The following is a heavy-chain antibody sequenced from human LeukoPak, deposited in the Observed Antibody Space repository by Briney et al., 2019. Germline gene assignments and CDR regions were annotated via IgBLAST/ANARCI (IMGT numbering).Heavy chain of an antibody. V-gene: IGHV3-48*03. D-gene: IGHD3-10*02. J-gene: IGHJ6*04. Sequence: GGSLTLCCAASGCTFSSYEMNWVRQAPGKGLEWVSYISSSGSTIYYADSLKGRFTISRDNAKNSLYLQMNSLRAEDTAVYYCAELGITMIGGVWGKGTTVTISS. CDR2: ISSSGSTI. CDR3: AELGITMIGGV. CDR1: GCTFSSYE.